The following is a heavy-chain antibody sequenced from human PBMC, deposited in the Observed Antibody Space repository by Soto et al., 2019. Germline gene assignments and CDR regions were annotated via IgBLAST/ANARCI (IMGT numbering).Heavy chain of an antibody. CDR3: ARDLAAAGYNWFDP. J-gene: IGHJ5*02. CDR2: IIPIFGTA. Sequence: SVKVSCKASGGTFSSYAISWVRQAPGQGLEWMGGIIPIFGTANYAQKFQGRVTITADESTSTAYMELSSLRSEDTAVYYCARDLAAAGYNWFDPWGQGTLVTVSS. CDR1: GGTFSSYA. D-gene: IGHD6-13*01. V-gene: IGHV1-69*13.